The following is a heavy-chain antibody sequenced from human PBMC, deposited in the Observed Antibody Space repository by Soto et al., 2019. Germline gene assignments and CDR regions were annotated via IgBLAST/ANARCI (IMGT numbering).Heavy chain of an antibody. CDR1: GGTFSSYT. V-gene: IGHV1-69*04. CDR2: IIPILGIA. Sequence: GASVKVSCKASGGTFSSYTISWVRQAPGQGLEWMGRIIPILGIANYAQKFQGRVTITADKSTSTAYMELSSLRSEDTAVYYCAREVADPRDSSSTIYYYYYYMDVWGKGTTVTVSS. CDR3: AREVADPRDSSSTIYYYYYYMDV. D-gene: IGHD6-6*01. J-gene: IGHJ6*03.